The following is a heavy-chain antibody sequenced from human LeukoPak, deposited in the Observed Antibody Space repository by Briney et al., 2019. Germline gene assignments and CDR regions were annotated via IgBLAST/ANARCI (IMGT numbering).Heavy chain of an antibody. CDR1: GGSFSGYY. Sequence: PETLSLTCAVYGGSFSGYYWSWLRQPPGKGLEWIGEINHSGSTNYNPSLKSRVTISVDTSKNQFSLKLSSVTAAYTAVYYCASVWSGYPYFYYYYGMDVWGQGSTVTVSS. CDR2: INHSGST. V-gene: IGHV4-34*01. CDR3: ASVWSGYPYFYYYYGMDV. D-gene: IGHD3-3*01. J-gene: IGHJ6*02.